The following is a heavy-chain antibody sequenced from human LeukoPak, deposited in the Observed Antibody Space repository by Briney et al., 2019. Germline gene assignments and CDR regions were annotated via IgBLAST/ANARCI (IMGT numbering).Heavy chain of an antibody. J-gene: IGHJ4*02. Sequence: GGSLRLSCAASGFTFSNYAMSWVRQAPGKGLQWVSAISGSGGSTYYADSVKGRFSISRDNSKNTLYVQMSSLRDEDTAVYYCVKNRDVPRLQFFGFWGQGTLVTVSS. D-gene: IGHD5-24*01. CDR2: ISGSGGST. V-gene: IGHV3-23*01. CDR1: GFTFSNYA. CDR3: VKNRDVPRLQFFGF.